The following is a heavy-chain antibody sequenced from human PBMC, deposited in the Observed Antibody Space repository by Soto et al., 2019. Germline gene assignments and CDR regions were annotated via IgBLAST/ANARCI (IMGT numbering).Heavy chain of an antibody. CDR2: FIPVYRTL. D-gene: IGHD3-3*01. V-gene: IGHV1-69*13. J-gene: IGHJ4*02. CDR3: ATGVIWIGYFTVDS. Sequence: SVKVSCKASGGSFGKSAINWVRQTPGQGLEWLGGFIPVYRTLNYAQKFQGRVTITADESTGTAYMTLSSLASDDTAVYYCATGVIWIGYFTVDSWGQGTRVTVS. CDR1: GGSFGKSA.